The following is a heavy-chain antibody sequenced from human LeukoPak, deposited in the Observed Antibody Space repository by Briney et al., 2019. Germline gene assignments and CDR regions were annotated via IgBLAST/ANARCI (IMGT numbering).Heavy chain of an antibody. CDR3: ARDSHDDYGDYVWFDP. CDR1: GYTFTSYY. Sequence: ASVKVSCKASGYTFTSYYMHWVRQAPGQGLEWMGRINPNSGGTNYAQKFQGRVTMTRDTSISTAYTELSRLRSDDTAVYYCARDSHDDYGDYVWFDPWGQGTLVTVSS. J-gene: IGHJ5*02. D-gene: IGHD4-17*01. CDR2: INPNSGGT. V-gene: IGHV1-2*06.